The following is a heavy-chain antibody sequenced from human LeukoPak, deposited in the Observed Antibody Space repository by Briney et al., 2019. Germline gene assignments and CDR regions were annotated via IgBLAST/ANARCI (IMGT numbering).Heavy chain of an antibody. Sequence: AASVKVSCKASGYTFTSYYMHWVRQAPGQGLEWMGIINPSGGSTSYAQKFQGRVTMTRDTSTSTVYMELSSLRSEDTAVYYCARDLSSVDFWSGYYYYFDYWGQGTLVTVSS. D-gene: IGHD3-3*01. J-gene: IGHJ4*02. CDR1: GYTFTSYY. V-gene: IGHV1-46*03. CDR2: INPSGGST. CDR3: ARDLSSVDFWSGYYYYFDY.